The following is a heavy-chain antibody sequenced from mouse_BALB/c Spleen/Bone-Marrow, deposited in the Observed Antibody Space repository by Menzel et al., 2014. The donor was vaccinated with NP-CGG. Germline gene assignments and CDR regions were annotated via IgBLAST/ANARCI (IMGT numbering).Heavy chain of an antibody. CDR2: ISYNGST. CDR3: ARGRAMGFAY. D-gene: IGHD1-1*02. V-gene: IGHV3-8*02. CDR1: GDSISSGY. Sequence: EVKLVESGPSLVKPSQTLSLTCSVTGDSISSGYWNWIRKFPGNKLEYMGYISYNGSTYYNPSLKSRISITRDTSKNQYYLQLNSVTTEDTATHYCARGRAMGFAYWGQETLVTVSA. J-gene: IGHJ3*01.